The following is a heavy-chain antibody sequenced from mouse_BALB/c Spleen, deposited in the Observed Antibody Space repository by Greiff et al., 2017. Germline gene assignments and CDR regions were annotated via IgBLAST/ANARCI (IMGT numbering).Heavy chain of an antibody. CDR1: GFTFTDYY. Sequence: EVHLVESGGGLVQPGGSLRLSCATSGFTFTDYYMSWVRQPPGKALEWLGFIRNKANGYTTEYSASVKGRFTISRDNSQSILYLQMNTLRAEDSATYYCARARGNYDYDGFAYWGQGTLVTVSA. CDR2: IRNKANGYTT. V-gene: IGHV7-3*02. CDR3: ARARGNYDYDGFAY. J-gene: IGHJ3*01. D-gene: IGHD2-4*01.